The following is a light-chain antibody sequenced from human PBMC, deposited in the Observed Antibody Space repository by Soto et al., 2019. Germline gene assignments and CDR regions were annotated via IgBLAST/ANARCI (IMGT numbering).Light chain of an antibody. Sequence: ALTQPPSVSGSPGQTVTISCTGTSSDVGSYNRVSWYQQPPGTAPKLMIYEVSNRPSGVPDRFSGSTSGNTASLTISGLQSEDGADYYCSLYISASTYVCGSGPRVAVL. CDR2: EVS. J-gene: IGLJ1*01. CDR1: SSDVGSYNR. CDR3: SLYISASTYV. V-gene: IGLV2-18*01.